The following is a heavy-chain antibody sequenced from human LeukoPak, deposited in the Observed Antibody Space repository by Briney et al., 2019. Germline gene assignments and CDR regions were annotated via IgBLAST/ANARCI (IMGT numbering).Heavy chain of an antibody. Sequence: GGSLRLSCAASGFTFSSYWMSWVRQAPGKGLEWVANIKQDGSEKYYVDSVKGRFTISRDNAKNSLYLQMNRLRAEDTAVYYCARNYGALGDWFDPWGQGTLVTVSS. CDR2: IKQDGSEK. J-gene: IGHJ5*02. CDR1: GFTFSSYW. D-gene: IGHD4-17*01. V-gene: IGHV3-7*01. CDR3: ARNYGALGDWFDP.